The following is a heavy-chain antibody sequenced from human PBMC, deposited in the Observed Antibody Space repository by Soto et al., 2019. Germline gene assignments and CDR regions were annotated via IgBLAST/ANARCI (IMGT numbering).Heavy chain of an antibody. CDR3: AREPATAKPEGVDF. J-gene: IGHJ4*02. V-gene: IGHV1-2*02. CDR2: INPNSGGT. CDR1: GYTFSDYY. Sequence: GASVKVSCKASGYTFSDYYIHCVLQSPGQGLEWMGWINPNSGGTKYAPKFQGGVTMTRDTSITTAYMELSRLRSGDTAVYYCAREPATAKPEGVDFWGQGTLVTVPQ. D-gene: IGHD1-1*01.